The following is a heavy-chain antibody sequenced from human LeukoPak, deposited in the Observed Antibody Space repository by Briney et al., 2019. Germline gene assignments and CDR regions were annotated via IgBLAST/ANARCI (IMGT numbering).Heavy chain of an antibody. V-gene: IGHV4-59*01. CDR2: IYYSGDT. CDR1: GGSISGYY. D-gene: IGHD2-15*01. CDR3: ARIGYCSGGSCQLPSFDP. J-gene: IGHJ5*02. Sequence: SETLSLTCTVSGGSISGYYWSWIRQPPGKGLEWIGYIYYSGDTIYNPSLKSRGTISVDTSKNQLFLKLSSVTTADTAVYYCARIGYCSGGSCQLPSFDPWGQGTLVTVSS.